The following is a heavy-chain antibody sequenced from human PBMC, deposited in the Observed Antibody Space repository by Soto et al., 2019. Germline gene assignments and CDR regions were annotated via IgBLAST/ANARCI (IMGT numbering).Heavy chain of an antibody. CDR2: IYYSGST. J-gene: IGHJ2*01. CDR1: GGSISSGGYY. Sequence: QVQLQESGPGLVKPSQTLSLTCTVSGGSISSGGYYWSWIRQHPGKGLEWIGYIYYSGSTYYNPSLKSRVTISVDTSKNQFSLKLSSVTAADTAVYYCARFDMGIPAATHQNWYFDLWGRGTLVTVSS. V-gene: IGHV4-31*03. CDR3: ARFDMGIPAATHQNWYFDL. D-gene: IGHD2-2*01.